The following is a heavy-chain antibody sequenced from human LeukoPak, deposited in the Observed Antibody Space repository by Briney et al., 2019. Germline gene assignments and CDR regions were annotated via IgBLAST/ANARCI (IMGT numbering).Heavy chain of an antibody. J-gene: IGHJ4*02. CDR3: ARSVRGGIYFDY. V-gene: IGHV4-59*01. Sequence: SETLSLTCTVSGGSISSYYWSWIRQPPGKGLEWIGYIYYSGSTNYNPSLKSRVTISVDTSKNQFSLKLSSVTAADTAVYYCARSVRGGIYFDYWGQGTLVTVSS. D-gene: IGHD3-10*02. CDR1: GGSISSYY. CDR2: IYYSGST.